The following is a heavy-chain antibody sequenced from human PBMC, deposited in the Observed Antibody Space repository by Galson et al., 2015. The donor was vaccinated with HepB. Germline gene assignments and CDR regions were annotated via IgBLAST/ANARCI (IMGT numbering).Heavy chain of an antibody. CDR3: ARSKDSGWSYNAFDI. D-gene: IGHD6-19*01. CDR2: ISGHGVTT. CDR1: GFSFSNYA. Sequence: SLRLSCAASGFSFSNYAMTWVRQPPGKGLQWVATISGHGVTTFDADSVKGQFTISRDNSKNTLYLEMNNLRADDTAVYFCARSKDSGWSYNAFDIWGQGTMVTVSS. V-gene: IGHV3-23*01. J-gene: IGHJ3*02.